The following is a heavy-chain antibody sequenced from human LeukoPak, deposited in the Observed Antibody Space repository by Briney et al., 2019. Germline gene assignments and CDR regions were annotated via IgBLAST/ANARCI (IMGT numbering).Heavy chain of an antibody. V-gene: IGHV3-53*01. J-gene: IGHJ6*03. CDR1: GFTLSFNY. CDR2: IYSGGST. Sequence: GGSLRLSCAASGFTLSFNYMSWVRQAPGKGLEWISVIYSGGSTYYADSVKGRFTISRDDSKNTLYLQMNSLRAEDTAIYYCARAQWRTYSYYMDVWGKGTTVTVSS. CDR3: ARAQWRTYSYYMDV. D-gene: IGHD6-19*01.